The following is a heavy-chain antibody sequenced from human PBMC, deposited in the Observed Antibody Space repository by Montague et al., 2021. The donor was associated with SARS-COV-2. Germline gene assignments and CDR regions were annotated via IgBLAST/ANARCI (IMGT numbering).Heavy chain of an antibody. CDR2: IKQDGSEK. J-gene: IGHJ5*02. CDR3: ARDRIKYGPYNWFDP. V-gene: IGHV3-7*03. Sequence: SLRLSCAASGFTFSSYWMSWVRQAPGKGLEWVANIKQDGSEKYYVGSVKGRFTISRDNAKNSLYLQMNSLRAEDTAVYYCARDRIKYGPYNWFDPWGQGTLVTVSS. CDR1: GFTFSSYW. D-gene: IGHD4-17*01.